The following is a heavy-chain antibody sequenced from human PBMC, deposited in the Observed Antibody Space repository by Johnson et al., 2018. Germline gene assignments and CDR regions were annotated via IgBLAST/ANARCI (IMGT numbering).Heavy chain of an antibody. CDR3: ARVGYCTNGVCWGEYYYGMDV. V-gene: IGHV1-46*01. CDR1: GYTFTSYY. J-gene: IGHJ6*02. Sequence: LVESGAEVKKPGASVKVSCKASGYTFTSYYMHWVRQAPGQGLEWMGIINPSGGSTSYAQKFQGRVTMTRDTSTSTVYMELSSLRSADTAVYYWARVGYCTNGVCWGEYYYGMDVWGQGTTVTVSS. D-gene: IGHD2-8*01. CDR2: INPSGGST.